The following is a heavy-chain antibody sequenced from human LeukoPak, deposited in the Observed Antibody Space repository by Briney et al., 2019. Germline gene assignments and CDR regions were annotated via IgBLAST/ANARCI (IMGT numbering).Heavy chain of an antibody. J-gene: IGHJ4*02. CDR3: ARDPTYYYFDY. CDR1: GFTVSSNY. CDR2: IYTGGGT. V-gene: IGHV3-66*02. D-gene: IGHD1-26*01. Sequence: GGSLRLSCAASGFTVSSNYMSWVRQAPGKGLQWVLVIYTGGGTYYADSVKGRFTISGDNSKNPLYLQMNNVRPEDTAMYYCARDPTYYYFDYWGQGTLVTVSS.